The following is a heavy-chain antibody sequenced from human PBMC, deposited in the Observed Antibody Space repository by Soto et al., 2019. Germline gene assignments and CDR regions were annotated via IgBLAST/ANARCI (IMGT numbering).Heavy chain of an antibody. CDR3: ARDSGSGSYSKTYYYYYGMDV. Sequence: SETLSLTCTVPGGSISSGGYYWSWIRQHPGKGLEWIGYIYYSGSTYYNPSLKSRVTISVDTSKNQFSLKLSSVTAEDTAVYYCARDSGSGSYSKTYYYYYGMDVWGQGTTVTVSS. V-gene: IGHV4-31*03. J-gene: IGHJ6*02. CDR2: IYYSGST. D-gene: IGHD3-10*01. CDR1: GGSISSGGYY.